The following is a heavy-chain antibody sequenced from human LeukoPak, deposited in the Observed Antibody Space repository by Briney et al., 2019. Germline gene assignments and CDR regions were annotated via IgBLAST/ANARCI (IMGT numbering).Heavy chain of an antibody. CDR2: ISYDGSNK. CDR3: ARDYQLLTSN. CDR1: GFTFSSYA. V-gene: IGHV3-30*04. D-gene: IGHD2-2*01. Sequence: PGGSLRRSCAASGFTFSSYAMHWVRQAPGKGLEWVAVISYDGSNKYYADSVKGRFTISRDNSKDTLYLQMNSLRAEDTAVYYCARDYQLLTSNWGQGTLVTVSS. J-gene: IGHJ4*02.